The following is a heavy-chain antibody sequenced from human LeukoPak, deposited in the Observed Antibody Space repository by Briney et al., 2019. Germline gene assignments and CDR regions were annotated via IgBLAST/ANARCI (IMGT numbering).Heavy chain of an antibody. V-gene: IGHV1-3*01. CDR3: ARVRRFDYVWGSYRFPYFDY. CDR2: INAGNGNT. CDR1: GYTFTSYA. J-gene: IGHJ4*02. D-gene: IGHD3-16*02. Sequence: ASVTVSCTASGYTFTSYAMHWVRQAPGQRLEWMGWINAGNGNTKYSQKFQGRVTITRDTSASTAYMELSSLRSEDTAVYYCARVRRFDYVWGSYRFPYFDYWGQGTLVTVSS.